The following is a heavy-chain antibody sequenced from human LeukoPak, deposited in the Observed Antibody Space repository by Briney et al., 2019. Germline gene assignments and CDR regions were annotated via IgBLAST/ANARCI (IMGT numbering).Heavy chain of an antibody. CDR3: AKTSRVNSGYDSPFDY. CDR2: VRGSGSDT. Sequence: PGGSLRLSCSASGFTFSSYTVNWVRQAPGKGLEWVSAVRGSGSDTYYADSVKGRFTISRDNSKNTLYLQMSSLRAEDTAIYYCAKTSRVNSGYDSPFDYWGQGTLVTVSS. CDR1: GFTFSSYT. J-gene: IGHJ4*02. V-gene: IGHV3-23*01. D-gene: IGHD5-12*01.